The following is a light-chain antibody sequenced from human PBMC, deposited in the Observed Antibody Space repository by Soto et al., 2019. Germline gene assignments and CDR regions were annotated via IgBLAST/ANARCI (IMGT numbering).Light chain of an antibody. J-gene: IGLJ3*02. Sequence: QPVLTQPPSMSGAPGQSVTISCTGSSSDIGAGYDVHWYQQFPGTAPKLLIYSNINRPSGVPDRFSGSKSGTSASLAITGLQAEEEADYYCQSYDSSLGGSKGVFGGGTKLTVL. CDR3: QSYDSSLGGSKGV. CDR2: SNI. V-gene: IGLV1-40*01. CDR1: SSDIGAGYD.